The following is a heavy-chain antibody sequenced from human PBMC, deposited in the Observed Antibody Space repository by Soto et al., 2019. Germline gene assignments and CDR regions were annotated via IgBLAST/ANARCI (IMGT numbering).Heavy chain of an antibody. CDR2: ISLSSANI. J-gene: IGHJ4*02. CDR1: GFSLYNYA. V-gene: IGHV3-48*01. CDR3: ARETSTYYYDSSAYLGFDY. D-gene: IGHD3-22*01. Sequence: GGSLRLSCAASGFSLYNYAMDWVRQAPGQGLEWVSYISLSSANIHYADSVRGRFTVSRDNAKNSLYLQMNSLRAEDTAVYYCARETSTYYYDSSAYLGFDYWGQGTLVTVSS.